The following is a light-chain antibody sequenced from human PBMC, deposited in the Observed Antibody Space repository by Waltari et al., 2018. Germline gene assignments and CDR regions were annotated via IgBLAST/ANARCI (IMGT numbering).Light chain of an antibody. J-gene: IGLJ3*02. V-gene: IGLV1-40*01. Sequence: QSVLTQSPSVSGAPGQRVTNSCTGSRSNVGAGSYVQWYQQLPGTAPKLLIYGNTNRPSGVPDRFSASKSGTSASLAITGLQAEDEADYYCQSYDSSLSGWVFGGGTKLTVL. CDR2: GNT. CDR1: RSNVGAGSY. CDR3: QSYDSSLSGWV.